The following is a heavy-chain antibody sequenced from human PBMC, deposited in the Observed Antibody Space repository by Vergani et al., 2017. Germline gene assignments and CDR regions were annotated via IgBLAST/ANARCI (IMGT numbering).Heavy chain of an antibody. Sequence: QVQLQESGPGLVKPPGTLSLTCAVSGGSISSSNWWSWVRQHPGKGLEWIGEIYHSGSTNYNPSLKSRVTISVDKSKNQFSLKLSSVTAADTAVYYCARALKLRYSPFGDYYYYGMDVWGQGTTVTVSS. CDR2: IYHSGST. J-gene: IGHJ6*02. CDR1: GGSISSSNW. CDR3: ARALKLRYSPFGDYYYYGMDV. V-gene: IGHV4-4*03. D-gene: IGHD3-9*01.